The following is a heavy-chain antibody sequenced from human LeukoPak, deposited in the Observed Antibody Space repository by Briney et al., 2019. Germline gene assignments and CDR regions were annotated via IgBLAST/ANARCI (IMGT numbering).Heavy chain of an antibody. CDR3: ARILGATDAFDI. J-gene: IGHJ3*02. V-gene: IGHV3-53*01. CDR2: SYSGGSS. CDR1: GFTINNNY. Sequence: GGSLRLSCAASGFTINNNYMTWVRQAPGKGLEWVSVSYSGGSSYYADSVKGRFTMSRDSSKNTVNLQMNILTVEDTAVYYCARILGATDAFDIWGQGTMVTVSS. D-gene: IGHD1-26*01.